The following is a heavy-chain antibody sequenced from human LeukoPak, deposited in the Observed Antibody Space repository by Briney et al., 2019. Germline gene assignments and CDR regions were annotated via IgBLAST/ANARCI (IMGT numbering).Heavy chain of an antibody. V-gene: IGHV4-39*07. D-gene: IGHD3-3*01. CDR2: IYYTGST. J-gene: IGHJ5*02. CDR1: GGSISSTSYY. Sequence: TSETLSLTCTVSGGSISSTSYYWGWIRQPPGKGLGWIGSIYYTGSTYYNPSLKSRVKISVDTSKNQFSLRLSSVTAADTAMYYCARAFGVSINGGWFDPWGQGTLVTVSS. CDR3: ARAFGVSINGGWFDP.